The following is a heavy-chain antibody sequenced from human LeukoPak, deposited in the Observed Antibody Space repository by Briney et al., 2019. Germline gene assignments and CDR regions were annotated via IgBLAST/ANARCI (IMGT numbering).Heavy chain of an antibody. J-gene: IGHJ4*02. CDR2: IYYSGST. Sequence: SETLSLTCTVSGGSISSYYWSWVRQPPGKGLEWIGYIYYSGSTNYTPSLKNRVTISVDTSKNQFSLKLSSVTAADTAVYYCASSRSAGLWFGWGQGTLVTVSS. D-gene: IGHD3-10*01. CDR1: GGSISSYY. V-gene: IGHV4-59*01. CDR3: ASSRSAGLWFG.